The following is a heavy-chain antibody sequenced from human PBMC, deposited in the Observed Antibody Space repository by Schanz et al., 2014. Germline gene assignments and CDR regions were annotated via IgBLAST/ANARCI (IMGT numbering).Heavy chain of an antibody. CDR3: ARDHVATTDYDYFFYYLDV. CDR2: MQPDSGKT. J-gene: IGHJ6*03. D-gene: IGHD1-1*01. Sequence: QGQLVQSGPEVKEPGASVKVSCEASRYTFNTYGLNWVRQAIGQGPEWMGWMQPDSGKTHYAEKFQGRVAMTRDVSSTTAFLELRSLRYDDTAVYYCARDHVATTDYDYFFYYLDVWATGITVIVSS. V-gene: IGHV1-18*01. CDR1: RYTFNTYG.